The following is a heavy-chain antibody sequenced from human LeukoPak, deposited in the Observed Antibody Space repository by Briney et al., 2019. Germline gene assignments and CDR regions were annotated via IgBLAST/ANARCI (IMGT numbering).Heavy chain of an antibody. CDR2: ISGSGGST. V-gene: IGHV3-23*01. CDR1: GFTFSSYA. D-gene: IGHD6-6*01. Sequence: GGSLRLSCAASGFTFSSYAMSWVRQAPGKGLEWVSAISGSGGSTYYADSVKGRFTISRDNSKNTLYLQMNSLRAEDTAVYYCARDIRQLVPLWYFDYWGQGTLVTVSS. CDR3: ARDIRQLVPLWYFDY. J-gene: IGHJ4*02.